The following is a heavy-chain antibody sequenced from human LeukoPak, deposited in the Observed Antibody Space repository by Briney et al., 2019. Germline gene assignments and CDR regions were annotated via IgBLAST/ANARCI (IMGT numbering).Heavy chain of an antibody. CDR2: INPNSGGT. V-gene: IGHV1-2*02. J-gene: IGHJ4*02. CDR3: ARDGNYGSNDY. CDR1: GYTFTGYY. Sequence: ASVKVSCKASGYTFTGYYMHWVRQAPGQGLEWMGWINPNSGGTNYAQKCQGRVTMTRDTSISTAYMELSRLRSDDTAVYYCARDGNYGSNDYWGQGTLVTVSS. D-gene: IGHD1-7*01.